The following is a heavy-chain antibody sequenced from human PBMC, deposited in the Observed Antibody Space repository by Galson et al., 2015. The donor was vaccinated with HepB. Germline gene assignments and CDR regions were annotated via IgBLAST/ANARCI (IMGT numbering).Heavy chain of an antibody. D-gene: IGHD2-2*01. V-gene: IGHV4-31*03. CDR2: IYYSGST. Sequence: TLSLTCTVSGGSISSGGYYWSWIRQHPGKGLEWIGYIYYSGSTYYNPSLKSRVTISVDTSKNQFSLKLSSVTAADTAVYYCARCGGSTRTETSNFDYWGQGTLVTVSS. CDR1: GGSISSGGYY. CDR3: ARCGGSTRTETSNFDY. J-gene: IGHJ4*02.